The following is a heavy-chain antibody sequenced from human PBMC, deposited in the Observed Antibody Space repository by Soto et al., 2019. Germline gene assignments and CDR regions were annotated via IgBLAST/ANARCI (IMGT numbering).Heavy chain of an antibody. V-gene: IGHV4-39*07. Sequence: SETLSLTCSVSGGSLGSTAYYWGWIRQPPGKGLEWIGSIYYSGSTNYNPSLKSRVTISVDTSKNQFSLKLSSVTAADTAVYYCAREIVELISVEKHFLYLDLWGKGTTVTVSS. CDR3: AREIVELISVEKHFLYLDL. J-gene: IGHJ6*03. CDR1: GGSLGSTAYY. CDR2: IYYSGST. D-gene: IGHD1-26*01.